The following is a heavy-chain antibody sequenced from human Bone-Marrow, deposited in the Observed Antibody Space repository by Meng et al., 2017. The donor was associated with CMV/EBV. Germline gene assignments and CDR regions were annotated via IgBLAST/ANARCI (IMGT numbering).Heavy chain of an antibody. V-gene: IGHV3-74*01. CDR3: ARGGQLGDC. CDR2: INHDGSSA. D-gene: IGHD3-16*01. J-gene: IGHJ4*02. CDR1: GFTFSSYY. Sequence: GESLKISCAASGFTFSSYYMHWVRQSPGKGLVWVSRINHDGSSANYADSVKGRFTISRDNAKNMLYLQMNSLRAEDTAVYYCARGGQLGDCWGQGTLFTVSS.